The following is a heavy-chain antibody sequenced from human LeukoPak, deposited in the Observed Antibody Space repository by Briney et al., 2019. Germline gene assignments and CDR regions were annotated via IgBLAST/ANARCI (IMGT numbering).Heavy chain of an antibody. CDR3: ARVFAYASTWYPIDY. D-gene: IGHD6-13*01. CDR2: ISSSTNYI. Sequence: GGSLRLSCAASGFTFSSYSMNWARQAPGKGLEWVSSISSSTNYIYYTDSVKGRFTISRDNAKNSLYLQMNSLRAEDTALYYCARVFAYASTWYPIDYWGQGTLVTVSS. CDR1: GFTFSSYS. J-gene: IGHJ4*02. V-gene: IGHV3-21*01.